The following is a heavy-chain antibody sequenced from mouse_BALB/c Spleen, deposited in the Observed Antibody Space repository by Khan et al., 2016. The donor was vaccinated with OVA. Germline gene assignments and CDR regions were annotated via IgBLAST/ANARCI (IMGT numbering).Heavy chain of an antibody. V-gene: IGHV1S137*01. Sequence: QVQLKESGPELVRPGVSVKISCKGSGYTFTDYAMHWVKQSHAKSLEWIGLISTYSGNTNYKQIFKGKATMTVDKSSSTAYMELARLTSEDSAIXYCTRPAYDGYYDYWGQGTTLTVSS. CDR1: GYTFTDYA. CDR3: TRPAYDGYYDY. CDR2: ISTYSGNT. D-gene: IGHD2-3*01. J-gene: IGHJ2*01.